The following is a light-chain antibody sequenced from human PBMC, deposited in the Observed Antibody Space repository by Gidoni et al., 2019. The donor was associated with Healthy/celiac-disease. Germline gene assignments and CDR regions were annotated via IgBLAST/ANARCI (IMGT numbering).Light chain of an antibody. V-gene: IGLV1-47*01. J-gene: IGLJ2*01. CDR1: SSNIGSNY. CDR3: AAWDDSLSGVV. Sequence: QPALPQPPPPSGTPGQRVTISCSGSSSNIGSNYVYWYQQLPGTAPKLLIHRNNQRPSGVPDRFSGSKSGTSASLAISGLRSEDEADYYCAAWDDSLSGVVFGGGTKLTVL. CDR2: RNN.